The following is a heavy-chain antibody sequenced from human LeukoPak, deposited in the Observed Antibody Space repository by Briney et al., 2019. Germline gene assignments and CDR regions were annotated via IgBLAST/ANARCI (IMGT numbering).Heavy chain of an antibody. D-gene: IGHD6-13*01. CDR2: IYTSGST. Sequence: PSETLSLTCTVSGGSISSGSYYWSWIRQPAGKGLEWIGRIYTSGSTSYNPSLKSRVTISVDTSKNQFSLKLSSVTAADTAVYYCARSAGYSSSWYDFAYGGWFDPGGQGTLVTVSS. CDR1: GGSISSGSYY. CDR3: ARSAGYSSSWYDFAYGGWFDP. J-gene: IGHJ5*02. V-gene: IGHV4-61*02.